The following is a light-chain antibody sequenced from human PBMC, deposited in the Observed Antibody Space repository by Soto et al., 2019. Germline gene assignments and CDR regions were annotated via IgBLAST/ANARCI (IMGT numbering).Light chain of an antibody. V-gene: IGKV3-11*01. CDR2: DAS. J-gene: IGKJ3*01. CDR3: QQRSNWPPFT. CDR1: QSVSSY. Sequence: EIGLTQSPATLSLSPGERATLSCRASQSVSSYLAWYQQKPGQAPRLLIYDASNRATGIPARFSGSGSGTDFTLTISSLEPEDFAVYYCQQRSNWPPFTFGPGTKVDIK.